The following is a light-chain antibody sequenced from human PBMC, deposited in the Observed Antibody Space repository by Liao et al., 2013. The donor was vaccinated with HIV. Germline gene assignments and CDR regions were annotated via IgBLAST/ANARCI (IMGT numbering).Light chain of an antibody. CDR2: QDS. CDR3: QAWDSSTVV. V-gene: IGLV3-21*01. CDR1: NIGSKS. Sequence: SYKLTQPPSVSVAPGKTARITCGGNNIGSKSVHWYQQKPGQAPVLVIYQDSKRPSGIPERFSGSNSGNTATLTISGTQAMDEADYYCQAWDSSTVVFGGGTKLTVL. J-gene: IGLJ2*01.